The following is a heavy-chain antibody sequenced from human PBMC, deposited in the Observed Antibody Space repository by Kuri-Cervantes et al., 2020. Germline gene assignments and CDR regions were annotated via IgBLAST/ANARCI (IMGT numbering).Heavy chain of an antibody. D-gene: IGHD2-21*01. CDR3: ATTYCGGDCSFDY. CDR2: IYRSGDT. Sequence: SQTLSLTCAVSGYSIRNGYYWGCIRQPPGKGLEWIGTIYRSGDTFYNPSLKSRATISVDTSRNQFSLRLTSVTAADTATYYCATTYCGGDCSFDYWGQGTLVTVSS. V-gene: IGHV4-38-2*01. CDR1: GYSIRNGYY. J-gene: IGHJ4*02.